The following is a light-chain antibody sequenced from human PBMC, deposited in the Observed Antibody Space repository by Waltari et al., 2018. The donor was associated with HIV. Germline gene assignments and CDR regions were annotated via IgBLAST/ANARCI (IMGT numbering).Light chain of an antibody. J-gene: IGKJ4*01. Sequence: DIQMTQSPSSLSASVGDRVTITCRASQSISTYLNWYQQKPGIATSLLIYTASSLQSGVPSRFSGSGSGTDFTLTISSLQPEDFATYYCQQTYSDPPTFGGGSKVEIK. V-gene: IGKV1-39*01. CDR1: QSISTY. CDR2: TAS. CDR3: QQTYSDPPT.